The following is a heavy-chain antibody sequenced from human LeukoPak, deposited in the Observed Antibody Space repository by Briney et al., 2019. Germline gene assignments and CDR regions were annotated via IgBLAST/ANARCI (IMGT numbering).Heavy chain of an antibody. J-gene: IGHJ3*02. D-gene: IGHD1-26*01. CDR3: AGALPRIVLTDAIDI. CDR2: IKQDGSEK. Sequence: GGPLRLSCVASGFTFSNYWMSWVRQAPGKGLEWVANIKQDGSEKYYVDSVKGRFTISRDNAKNSLYLQVNSLRVEDTAVYYCAGALPRIVLTDAIDIWGQGTLVTVSS. V-gene: IGHV3-7*01. CDR1: GFTFSNYW.